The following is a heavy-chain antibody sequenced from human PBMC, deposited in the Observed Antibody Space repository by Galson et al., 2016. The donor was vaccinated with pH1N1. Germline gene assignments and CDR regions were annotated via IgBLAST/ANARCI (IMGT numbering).Heavy chain of an antibody. D-gene: IGHD1-14*01. CDR1: GLSVRNNY. CDR3: ARPRIASPEALHH. J-gene: IGHJ1*01. V-gene: IGHV3-66*02. CDR2: IDSGGNS. Sequence: SLRLSCAASGLSVRNNYMNWVRQAPGKGLEWVSVIDSGGNSFYADSVKGRFTMSRDNSKNTVYLQMNSMTREYTAVYFCARPRIASPEALHHWGQGTRVTVSS.